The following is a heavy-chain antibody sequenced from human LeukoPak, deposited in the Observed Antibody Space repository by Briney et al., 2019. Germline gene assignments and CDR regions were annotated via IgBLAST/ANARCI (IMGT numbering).Heavy chain of an antibody. Sequence: GGSLRLSCAASGFTFSSYSMNWVRQAPGKGLEWVSSISSSSSYIYYADSVKGRFTISRDNAKNSLYLQMNSLRAEDTAVYYCARDPLGTLYGDFGSDAFDIWGQGTMVTVSS. D-gene: IGHD4-17*01. J-gene: IGHJ3*02. CDR2: ISSSSSYI. CDR1: GFTFSSYS. CDR3: ARDPLGTLYGDFGSDAFDI. V-gene: IGHV3-21*01.